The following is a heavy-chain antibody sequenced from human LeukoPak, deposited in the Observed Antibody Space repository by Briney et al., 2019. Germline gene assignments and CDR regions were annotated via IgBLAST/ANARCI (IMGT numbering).Heavy chain of an antibody. V-gene: IGHV3-23*01. D-gene: IGHD6-13*01. Sequence: GGSLRLSCAASGFTFSSYAMSWVRQAPGKGLEWVSAISNSGGSTYYAGSVKGRFAISRDDSKNTLWLRMSSLRADDTAVYYCTRQDPSSSGWYPWGQGTLVTVSS. CDR3: TRQDPSSSGWYP. CDR2: ISNSGGST. CDR1: GFTFSSYA. J-gene: IGHJ5*02.